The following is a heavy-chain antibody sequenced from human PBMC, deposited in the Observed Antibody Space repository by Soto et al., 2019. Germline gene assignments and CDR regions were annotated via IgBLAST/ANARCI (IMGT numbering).Heavy chain of an antibody. D-gene: IGHD3-9*01. J-gene: IGHJ4*02. CDR1: GFTFSSYS. Sequence: GGSLRLSCAASGFTFSSYSMNWVRQAPGKGLEWVSSISSSSSYIYYADSVKGRFTISRDNAKNSLYLQMNSLRAEDTAVYYCARDLSGYTAGVMYYFDYWGQGTLVTVSS. CDR3: ARDLSGYTAGVMYYFDY. CDR2: ISSSSSYI. V-gene: IGHV3-21*01.